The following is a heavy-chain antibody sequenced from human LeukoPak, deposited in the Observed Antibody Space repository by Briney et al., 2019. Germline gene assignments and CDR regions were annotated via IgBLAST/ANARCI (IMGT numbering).Heavy chain of an antibody. D-gene: IGHD3-3*01. V-gene: IGHV4-39*07. CDR1: GGSISSSSYY. J-gene: IGHJ4*02. CDR2: IYYSGST. CDR3: ARAGSGYSFDS. Sequence: SETLSLTCTVSGGSISSSSYYWGWIRQPPGKGLEWIGSIYYSGSTYYNPSLKSRVTISVDTSKNQFSLKLSSVIAADTAVYYCARAGSGYSFDSWGQGTLVTVSS.